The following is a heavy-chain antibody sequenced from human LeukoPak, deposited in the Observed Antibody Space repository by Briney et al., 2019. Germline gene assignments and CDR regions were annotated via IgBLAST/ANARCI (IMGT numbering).Heavy chain of an antibody. CDR3: AIQGSGELSLLDY. Sequence: SETLSLTCAVYGGSFSGYYWSWIRQPPGKGLEWIGEINHSGSTNYNPSLKSRVTISVDTSKNQFSLKLSSVTAADTAVYYCAIQGSGELSLLDYWGQGTLVTVSS. D-gene: IGHD3-16*02. V-gene: IGHV4-34*01. CDR1: GGSFSGYY. J-gene: IGHJ4*02. CDR2: INHSGST.